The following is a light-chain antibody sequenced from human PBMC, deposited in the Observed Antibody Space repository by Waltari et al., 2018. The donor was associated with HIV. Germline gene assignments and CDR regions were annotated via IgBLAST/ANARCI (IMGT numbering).Light chain of an antibody. CDR3: AAWDDSLNGYV. V-gene: IGLV1-36*01. CDR1: SSNIGNNA. Sequence: QSVLTQPPSVSEAPRQRVTISCSGSSSNIGNNAVNWYQQVPGKAPKLLIYFEDLLASGVSDRFSGSKSGTSASLAIRGLQSEDEADYYCAAWDDSLNGYVFGSGTKVTVL. J-gene: IGLJ1*01. CDR2: FED.